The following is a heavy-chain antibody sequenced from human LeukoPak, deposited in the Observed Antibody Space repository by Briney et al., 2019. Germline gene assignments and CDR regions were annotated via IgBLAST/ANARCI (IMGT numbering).Heavy chain of an antibody. CDR3: ARDRDY. V-gene: IGHV1-18*01. J-gene: IGHJ4*02. CDR2: ISPYNGNT. CDR1: GYIFTNYY. Sequence: ASVKVSCKASGYIFTNYYISWVRQAPGQGLEWMGWISPYNGNTDYAQSLQGRVTMTTDTSTTTAYMELRSLTSDDTAVYYCARDRDYWGQGTLVTVSS.